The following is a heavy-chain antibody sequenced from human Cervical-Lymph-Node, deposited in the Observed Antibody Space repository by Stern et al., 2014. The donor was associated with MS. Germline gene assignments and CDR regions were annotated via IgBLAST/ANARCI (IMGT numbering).Heavy chain of an antibody. Sequence: EVQLVQSGAEVIQPWESLKISCKGSGYSFTTCWIAWVRQMPGKGLEWMGIIYPADSHATYRQSFQVTVTFPVATSLRPAYLQWSSLKASETAMYYCASLLRTDFWSGNYDPYFDYWGQGTLVTVSS. CDR2: IYPADSHA. V-gene: IGHV5-51*01. CDR3: ASLLRTDFWSGNYDPYFDY. J-gene: IGHJ4*02. CDR1: GYSFTTCW. D-gene: IGHD3-3*01.